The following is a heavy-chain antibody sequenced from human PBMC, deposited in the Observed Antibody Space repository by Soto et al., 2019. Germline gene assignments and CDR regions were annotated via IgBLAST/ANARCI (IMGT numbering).Heavy chain of an antibody. Sequence: GESLKISCAASGFTFDDYGMSWVRQAPGKGLEWVSGINWNGGSTGYADSVKGRFTISRDNAKNSLYLQMNSLRAEDTALYHCARQSVTKGYYYYYMDVWGKGTTVTVSS. CDR2: INWNGGST. CDR3: ARQSVTKGYYYYYMDV. V-gene: IGHV3-20*01. CDR1: GFTFDDYG. J-gene: IGHJ6*03. D-gene: IGHD4-17*01.